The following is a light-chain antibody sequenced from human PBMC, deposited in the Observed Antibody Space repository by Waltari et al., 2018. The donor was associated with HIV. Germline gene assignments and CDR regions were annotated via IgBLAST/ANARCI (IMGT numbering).Light chain of an antibody. CDR2: GAS. CDR3: QQYNHVPPA. CDR1: QGVANY. Sequence: DIQMTQSPSSLSASVGDRVTITCRASQGVANYLAWYQQKPGKIPQLLISGASILQSGVPSRFSGRGFGTDFTLTISSLQPDDFAIYYCQQYNHVPPAFGQGTRVDLK. V-gene: IGKV1-27*01. J-gene: IGKJ1*01.